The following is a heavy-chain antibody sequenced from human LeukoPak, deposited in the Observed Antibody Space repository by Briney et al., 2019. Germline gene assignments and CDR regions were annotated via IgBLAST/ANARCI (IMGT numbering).Heavy chain of an antibody. CDR3: ATGSLYCSSTSCWDYFDY. CDR1: GYTLTELS. CDR2: FDPEDGET. V-gene: IGHV1-24*01. Sequence: SXXVSCKVSGYTLTELSMHWVRQAPGKGLEWMGGFDPEDGETIYAQKFQGRVTMTEDTSTDTAYMELSSLRSEDTAVYYCATGSLYCSSTSCWDYFDYWGQGTLVTVSS. J-gene: IGHJ4*02. D-gene: IGHD2-2*01.